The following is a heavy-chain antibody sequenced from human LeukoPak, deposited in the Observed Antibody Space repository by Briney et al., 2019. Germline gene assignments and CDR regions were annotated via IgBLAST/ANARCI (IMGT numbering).Heavy chain of an antibody. V-gene: IGHV3-7*04. CDR1: GFPFSSYW. J-gene: IGHJ4*02. Sequence: GGSLRLSCVASGFPFSSYWMTWVRQAPEKGLEWVANIKQDGSKKSYVDSVKGRFTISRDNAKNSLYLQMNSLRAEDTAIYYCTRVGYIDEGIDYWGQGTLVTVSS. CDR2: IKQDGSKK. CDR3: TRVGYIDEGIDY. D-gene: IGHD5-24*01.